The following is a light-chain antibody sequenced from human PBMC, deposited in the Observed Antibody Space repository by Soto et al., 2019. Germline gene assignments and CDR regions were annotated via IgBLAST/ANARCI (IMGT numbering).Light chain of an antibody. Sequence: QSALTQPPSASGSPGQSVAISCTGTSSDVGGYNYVSWYQHHPGKAPKLMIYEVSRRPSGVSDRFSGSKSGNTASLTVSGLQHADEADYNCCSYSGSSNWVFGGGTKLTVL. V-gene: IGLV2-8*01. CDR2: EVS. J-gene: IGLJ3*02. CDR1: SSDVGGYNY. CDR3: CSYSGSSNWV.